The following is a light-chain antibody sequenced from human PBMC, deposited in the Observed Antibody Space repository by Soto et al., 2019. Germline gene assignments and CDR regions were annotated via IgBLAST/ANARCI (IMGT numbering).Light chain of an antibody. V-gene: IGKV3-20*01. CDR2: GAS. J-gene: IGKJ2*01. CDR3: QQYGTSRGT. CDR1: QSVGSNF. Sequence: IVLTQSPDTLSLSPGEGATLSCRASQSVGSNFLAWYQQKPGQAPRLLIYGASKRASGITDRFSGSGSGTDFTLTISRLEPEDFAVFYCQQYGTSRGTFGQGTKLEIK.